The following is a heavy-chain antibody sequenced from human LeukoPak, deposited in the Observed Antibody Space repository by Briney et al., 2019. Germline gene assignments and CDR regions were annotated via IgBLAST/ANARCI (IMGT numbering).Heavy chain of an antibody. V-gene: IGHV3-7*04. CDR1: GFTFSGYW. J-gene: IGHJ6*02. CDR3: AMEDFWRMDV. D-gene: IGHD3-3*01. CDR2: INQDGTKK. Sequence: PGGSLRLSCAASGFTFSGYWMSWVRQAPGKGLECVAKINQDGTKKYYVDSVKGRFTISRDNAKNSLFLQMNSLRAEDTAVYYCAMEDFWRMDVWGQGTTVTVSS.